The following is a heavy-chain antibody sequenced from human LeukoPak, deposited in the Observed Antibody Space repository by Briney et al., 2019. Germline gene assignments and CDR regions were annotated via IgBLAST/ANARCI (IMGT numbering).Heavy chain of an antibody. CDR1: GYTSTGYY. D-gene: IGHD3-9*01. J-gene: IGHJ4*02. Sequence: ASVKVSCKASGYTSTGYYIHWVRQAPGQGLEWMGIIDPSGGSTNYAQKFQGRVTVTRDTSTSTVNMELRSLTSEDTAVYYCARAQYFDWVSSLDYWGQGTLVTVSS. CDR2: IDPSGGST. V-gene: IGHV1-46*01. CDR3: ARAQYFDWVSSLDY.